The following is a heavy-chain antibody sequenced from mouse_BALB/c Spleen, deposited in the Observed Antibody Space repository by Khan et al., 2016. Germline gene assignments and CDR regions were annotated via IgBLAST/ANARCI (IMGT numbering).Heavy chain of an antibody. V-gene: IGHV2-9*02. D-gene: IGHD2-10*02. CDR1: GFSLTSYG. CDR2: IWAGGST. Sequence: QVQLKESGPGLVAPSQSLSITCTVSGFSLTSYGVHWVHQPPGKGLEWLGVIWAGGSTNYNSALMSRLSISKDNSKSQVFLKMNSLQTDDTAMYYCARYGNYYFDYWGQGTTLTVSS. J-gene: IGHJ2*01. CDR3: ARYGNYYFDY.